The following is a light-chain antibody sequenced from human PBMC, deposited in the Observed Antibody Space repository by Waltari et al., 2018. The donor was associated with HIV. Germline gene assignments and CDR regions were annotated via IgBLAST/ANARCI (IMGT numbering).Light chain of an antibody. CDR2: SAY. V-gene: IGKV1-17*02. Sequence: DIQMTQSPSSLSASIGERVTITCRASQAVSDDLGWYQQTPGEAPRRLIYSAYSVENGVPSRFSGSRAGEDFTLTITNLQPEDCATYYCLQHHSYPLTFGGGTKVEI. J-gene: IGKJ4*01. CDR1: QAVSDD. CDR3: LQHHSYPLT.